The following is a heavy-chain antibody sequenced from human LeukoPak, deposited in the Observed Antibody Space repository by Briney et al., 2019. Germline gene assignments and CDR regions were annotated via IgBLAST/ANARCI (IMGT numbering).Heavy chain of an antibody. Sequence: AXGFTFXXXXXXXXXXXPGXXLEWVAFIRYDGSNKYYADSVKGRFTISRDNSKNTLYLQVNSLRVEDTAVYYCARDSGSGGPWGQGTPVTVSS. D-gene: IGHD6-19*01. CDR1: GFTFXXXX. CDR3: ARDSGSGGP. J-gene: IGHJ5*02. CDR2: IRYDGSNK. V-gene: IGHV3-30*02.